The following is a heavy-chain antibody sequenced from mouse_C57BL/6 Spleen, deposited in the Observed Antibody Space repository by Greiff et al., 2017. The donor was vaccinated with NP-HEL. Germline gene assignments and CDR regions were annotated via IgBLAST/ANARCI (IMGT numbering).Heavy chain of an antibody. CDR2: ISSGSSTI. Sequence: EVQGVESGGGLVKPGGSLKLSCAASGFTFSDYGMHWVRQAPEKGLGWVAYISSGSSTIYYADTVKGRFTISGDNAKNTLFLQMTSLRSEDTAMYYCARVYDYDGVYYAMDYWGQGTSVTVSS. CDR1: GFTFSDYG. D-gene: IGHD2-4*01. V-gene: IGHV5-17*01. CDR3: ARVYDYDGVYYAMDY. J-gene: IGHJ4*01.